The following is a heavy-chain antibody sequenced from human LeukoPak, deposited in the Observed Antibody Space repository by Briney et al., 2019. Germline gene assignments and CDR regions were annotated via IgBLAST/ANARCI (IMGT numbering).Heavy chain of an antibody. CDR3: VIGVGWQPDY. D-gene: IGHD2-15*01. CDR2: IYKIGTT. CDR1: GDSVTGYF. J-gene: IGHJ4*02. V-gene: IGHV4-59*02. Sequence: SETLSLTCTVFGDSVTGYFLNWVRQPPGKGLEWIGHIYKIGTTNYNPSLKSRLTISADASKNQFSLQLRSVTAADTAVYYCVIGVGWQPDYWGQGALVTVSS.